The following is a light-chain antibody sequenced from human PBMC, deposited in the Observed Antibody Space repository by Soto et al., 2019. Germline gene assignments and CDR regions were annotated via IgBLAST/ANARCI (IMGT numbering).Light chain of an antibody. J-gene: IGKJ5*01. Sequence: DIQMTQSPSSVSASVGDRFTITCRSSQGISTNLAWYQQKPGKAPKLLIYAASSLQSGVPPRFSGSGSGTDFTLTISSLQPEDVAIYFCLQANRVPLSFGQGTRLEIK. V-gene: IGKV1-12*01. CDR2: AAS. CDR1: QGISTN. CDR3: LQANRVPLS.